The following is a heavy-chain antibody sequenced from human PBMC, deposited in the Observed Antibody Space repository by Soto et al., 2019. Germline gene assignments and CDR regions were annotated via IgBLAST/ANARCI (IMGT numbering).Heavy chain of an antibody. J-gene: IGHJ6*02. CDR1: GFTFDDYT. CDR3: AKDMGWRGSGSYYNVYYYYYGMDV. V-gene: IGHV3-43*01. D-gene: IGHD3-10*01. Sequence: GGSLRLSCAASGFTFDDYTMHWVRQAPGKGLEWVSLISWDGGSTYYADSVKGRFTISRDNSKNSLYLQMNSLRTEDTALYYCAKDMGWRGSGSYYNVYYYYYGMDVWGQGTTVTVSS. CDR2: ISWDGGST.